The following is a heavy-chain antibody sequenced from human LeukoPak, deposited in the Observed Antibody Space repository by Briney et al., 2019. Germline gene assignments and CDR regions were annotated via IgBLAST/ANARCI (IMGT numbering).Heavy chain of an antibody. CDR3: ARVSPVDTAMAYYFDY. CDR1: GGSISSGGYY. CDR2: IYYSGST. D-gene: IGHD5-18*01. V-gene: IGHV4-31*03. Sequence: SETLSLTCTVSGGSISSGGYYWSWIRQHPGKGLEWIGYIYYSGSTYYNPSLKSRVTISVDTSKNQFSLKLTSVTAADTAVYYCARVSPVDTAMAYYFDYWGQGALVTVSS. J-gene: IGHJ4*02.